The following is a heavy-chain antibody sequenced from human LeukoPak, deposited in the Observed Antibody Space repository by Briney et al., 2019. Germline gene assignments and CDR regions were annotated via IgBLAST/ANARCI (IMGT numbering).Heavy chain of an antibody. J-gene: IGHJ4*02. CDR1: GFTFSSYW. CDR2: IKQDGSEK. D-gene: IGHD3-10*01. V-gene: IGHV3-7*01. CDR3: AVGFGVNMYSY. Sequence: GGSLRLSCAASGFTFSSYWMSWVRQAPGKGLEWVANIKQDGSEKYYVDSVKGRFTISRDNAKNSLYLQMNSLRAEDTAVYYCAVGFGVNMYSYWGQGTLVTVSS.